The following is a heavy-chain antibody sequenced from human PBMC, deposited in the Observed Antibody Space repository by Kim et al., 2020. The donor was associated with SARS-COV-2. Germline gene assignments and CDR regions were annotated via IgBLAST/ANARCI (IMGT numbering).Heavy chain of an antibody. J-gene: IGHJ5*01. D-gene: IGHD5-12*01. CDR2: FYPDGSDT. CDR1: GYIFSNYW. V-gene: IGHV5-51*01. CDR3: ATTAGYTSTWFDY. Sequence: GESLKISCKGSGYIFSNYWIGWVRQMPGKGLEWMGIFYPDGSDTGYSPSFQGQVTISADKSISTAYLQWTSLKASDTAMYYCATTAGYTSTWFDYWGQGTLVTVSA.